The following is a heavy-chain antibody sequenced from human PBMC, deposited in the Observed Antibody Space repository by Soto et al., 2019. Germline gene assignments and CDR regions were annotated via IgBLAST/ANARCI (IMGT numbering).Heavy chain of an antibody. CDR2: MSGDGKTI. J-gene: IGHJ5*02. D-gene: IGHD1-1*01. CDR1: GFTFSNYF. V-gene: IGHV3-74*01. Sequence: VGSLRLSCAASGFTFSNYFMHWVRQVPGEGLVWVSRMSGDGKTISYADSVKGRFTISRDNAKNTLYLQMNSLRVEDTAVYYCARTYVPGIAGFDPWGQGTLVAASS. CDR3: ARTYVPGIAGFDP.